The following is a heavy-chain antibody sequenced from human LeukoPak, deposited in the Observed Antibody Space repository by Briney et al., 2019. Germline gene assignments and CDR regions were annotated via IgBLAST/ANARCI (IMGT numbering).Heavy chain of an antibody. V-gene: IGHV4-61*01. Sequence: SETLSLTCTVSGGSASSGSYYWSWIRQPPGKGLEWIGYIYYSGSTNYNPSLKSRVSISVDTSKNQFSLNLNSVTAADTAIYYCGRNGDYAIDFWGQGILVTVSS. CDR3: GRNGDYAIDF. CDR1: GGSASSGSYY. D-gene: IGHD4-17*01. CDR2: IYYSGST. J-gene: IGHJ4*02.